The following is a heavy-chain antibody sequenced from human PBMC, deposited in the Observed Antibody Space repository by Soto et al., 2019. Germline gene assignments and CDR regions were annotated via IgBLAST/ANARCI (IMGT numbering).Heavy chain of an antibody. CDR3: ARVVLAWSGRHYYYYYGMDV. CDR2: ISAYNGNT. Sequence: GASVKVSCKASGYTFTSYGISWVRQAPGQGLEWMGWISAYNGNTNYAQKLQGRVTMTTDTSTSTAYMELRSLRSDDTAVYYCARVVLAWSGRHYYYYYGMDVWGQGTTVTVSS. J-gene: IGHJ6*02. V-gene: IGHV1-18*04. CDR1: GYTFTSYG. D-gene: IGHD3-3*01.